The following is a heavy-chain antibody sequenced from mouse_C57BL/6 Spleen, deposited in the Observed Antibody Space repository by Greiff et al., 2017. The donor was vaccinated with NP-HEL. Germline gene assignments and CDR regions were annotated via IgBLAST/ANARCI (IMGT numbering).Heavy chain of an antibody. J-gene: IGHJ2*01. D-gene: IGHD1-1*01. CDR1: GFTFSSYA. V-gene: IGHV5-4*03. CDR2: ISDGGSYT. CDR3: ARVGGITTVVAKDYFDY. Sequence: EVMLVESGGGLVKPGGSLKLSCAASGFTFSSYAMSWVRQTPEKRLEWVATISDGGSYTYYPDNVKGRFTISRDNAKNNLYLQMSHLKSEDTAMYYCARVGGITTVVAKDYFDYWGQGTTLTVSS.